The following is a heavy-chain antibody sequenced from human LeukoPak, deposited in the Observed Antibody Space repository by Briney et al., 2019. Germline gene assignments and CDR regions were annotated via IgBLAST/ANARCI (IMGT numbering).Heavy chain of an antibody. Sequence: SGPTLVNPTQTLTLTCTFSGFSRSPRGVGVDWIRQPPGKALEWLALIYWNDDKRYSPSLKSRLTITKDTSKNQVVLTMTNMDPVDTATYYCAHSTPYYYDMDVWGQGTTVTVSS. D-gene: IGHD2-15*01. CDR3: AHSTPYYYDMDV. CDR2: IYWNDDK. V-gene: IGHV2-5*01. J-gene: IGHJ6*02. CDR1: GFSRSPRGVG.